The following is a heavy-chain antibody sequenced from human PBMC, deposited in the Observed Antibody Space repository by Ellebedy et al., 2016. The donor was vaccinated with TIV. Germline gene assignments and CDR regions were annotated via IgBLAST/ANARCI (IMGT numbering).Heavy chain of an antibody. CDR3: AKEWPSYTSSFGY. CDR2: ISYDGSNK. D-gene: IGHD6-13*01. CDR1: GFTFSSYG. V-gene: IGHV3-30*18. J-gene: IGHJ4*02. Sequence: LSLTCAASGFTFSSYGMHWVRQAPGKGLDWVALISYDGSNKYYADSVKGRFTISRDNSKNTLYLQMNSLRAEDTAVYYCAKEWPSYTSSFGYWGQGTLVTVSS.